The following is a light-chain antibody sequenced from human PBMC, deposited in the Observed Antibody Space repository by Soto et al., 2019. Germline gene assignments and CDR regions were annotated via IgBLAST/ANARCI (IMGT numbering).Light chain of an antibody. V-gene: IGKV1-39*01. Sequence: DIPMTQSPSSLSASEGDRVPITCRASQSINSYLNWYQQRPGKAPKLLISAASSLQSGVPSRFSGSGSGTDFTLTISSLQPEDSATYYCQQSYITPPYTFGQANNLEIK. J-gene: IGKJ2*01. CDR1: QSINSY. CDR3: QQSYITPPYT. CDR2: AAS.